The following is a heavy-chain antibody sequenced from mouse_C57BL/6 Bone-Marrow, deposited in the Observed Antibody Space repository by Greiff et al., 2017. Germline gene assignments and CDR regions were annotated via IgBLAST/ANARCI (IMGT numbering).Heavy chain of an antibody. V-gene: IGHV3-6*01. CDR2: ISYDSCN. J-gene: IGHJ4*01. CDR1: GYSITSGYY. D-gene: IGHD2-3*01. Sequence: DVQLQESGPGLVKPSQSLSLTCSVTGYSITSGYYWNWIRPFQGNKLEWVGYISYDSCNNYNQYLKNRISITRDTSKNQFFLKLNYVTTEDTATYYCASAPIYDGYYDAMDYWGQGTSVTVSS. CDR3: ASAPIYDGYYDAMDY.